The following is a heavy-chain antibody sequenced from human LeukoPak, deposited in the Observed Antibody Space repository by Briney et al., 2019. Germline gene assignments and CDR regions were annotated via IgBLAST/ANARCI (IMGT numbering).Heavy chain of an antibody. Sequence: GGSLRLSCEGSGFTFSNYWMGWVRQAPGKGLQWVANIKTDGSEKYYVDSVKGRFTISRDNAKNSLYLQMNGLRAEDTAVYYCARDYQRLDYWGQGTLVTVSS. V-gene: IGHV3-7*01. CDR1: GFTFSNYW. CDR2: IKTDGSEK. CDR3: ARDYQRLDY. J-gene: IGHJ4*02. D-gene: IGHD6-25*01.